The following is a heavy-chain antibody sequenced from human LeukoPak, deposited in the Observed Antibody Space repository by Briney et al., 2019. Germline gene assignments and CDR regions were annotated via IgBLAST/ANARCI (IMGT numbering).Heavy chain of an antibody. CDR3: ARAPLGAGEWLDP. J-gene: IGHJ5*02. CDR1: GASIRSDY. CDR2: VFYTGSS. V-gene: IGHV4-59*12. D-gene: IGHD3-10*01. Sequence: SETLSLTCNVSGASIRSDYWNWIRQPPGGGLQWIGSVFYTGSSNYNPSLMSRATISMDTSKRQFSLKLSSVTAADTAVYYCARAPLGAGEWLDPWGQGTLVAVSS.